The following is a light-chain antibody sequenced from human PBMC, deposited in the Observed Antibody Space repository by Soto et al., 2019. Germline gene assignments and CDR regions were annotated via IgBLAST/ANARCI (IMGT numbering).Light chain of an antibody. CDR3: QYYGSSPRT. CDR2: GAS. Sequence: EVVMTQSAATQSHSPGHRPTLCCXASQSVTSNLAWNQQKPGQAPRLLIYGASNRATGIPDRFSGSGSGPDFSLIISRLEPEDFAVYYCQYYGSSPRTFGQGTKVDIK. CDR1: QSVTSN. V-gene: IGKV3-20*01. J-gene: IGKJ1*01.